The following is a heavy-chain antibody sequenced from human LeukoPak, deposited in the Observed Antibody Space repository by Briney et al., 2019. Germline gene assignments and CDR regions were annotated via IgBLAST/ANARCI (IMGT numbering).Heavy chain of an antibody. CDR1: GFTLNTYG. CDR2: ISSSGGST. CDR3: VKGIRHRTRYQLLFPYFDS. V-gene: IGHV3-23*01. D-gene: IGHD1-14*01. J-gene: IGHJ4*02. Sequence: GGSLRLSCAASGFTLNTYGTAWVRQALGKGLEWVSSISSSGGSTSYADSVKGRFASSRDNQQNTLNLQMHSLRVEDTAVYYCVKGIRHRTRYQLLFPYFDSWGQGALVTVSS.